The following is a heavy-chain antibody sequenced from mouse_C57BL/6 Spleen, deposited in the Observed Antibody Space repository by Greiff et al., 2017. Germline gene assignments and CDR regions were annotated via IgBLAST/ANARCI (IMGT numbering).Heavy chain of an antibody. V-gene: IGHV1-53*01. CDR3: ARSGYGSRYYLDY. J-gene: IGHJ2*01. CDR2: INPSNGGT. CDR1: GYTFTSYW. D-gene: IGHD1-1*01. Sequence: VQLQQSGAELVKPGASVKLSCKASGYTFTSYWMHWVKQRPGQGLEWIGNINPSNGGTKYNEKFKSKATLTVDKSSSTAYMQLSSLTSADSAVYDCARSGYGSRYYLDYWGPGPTLTVSS.